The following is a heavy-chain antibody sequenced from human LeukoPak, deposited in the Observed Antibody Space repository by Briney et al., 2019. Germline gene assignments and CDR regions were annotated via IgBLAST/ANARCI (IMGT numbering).Heavy chain of an antibody. CDR2: IYYSGST. CDR3: GSLTAYDSSGLDY. D-gene: IGHD3-22*01. CDR1: GGSISSSSYY. J-gene: IGHJ4*02. Sequence: SETLSLTCTVSGGSISSSSYYWGWIRQPPGKGLEWIGSIYYSGSTYYNPSLKSRVTISVDTSKNQFSLKLSSVTAADTAVYYCGSLTAYDSSGLDYWGQGTLVTVSS. V-gene: IGHV4-39*01.